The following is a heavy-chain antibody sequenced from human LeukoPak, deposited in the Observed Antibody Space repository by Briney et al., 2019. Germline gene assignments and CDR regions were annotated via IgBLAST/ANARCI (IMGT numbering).Heavy chain of an antibody. Sequence: GGSLRLSCAASGFTFSSYSMNWVRQAPGKGLEWVSSISSSSSYIYYADSVKGRFTISRDNAKNSLYLQMNSLRAEDTAVYYCARALPVDFWSGYYFYFDYWGQGTLVTVSS. J-gene: IGHJ4*02. CDR2: ISSSSSYI. D-gene: IGHD3-3*01. CDR3: ARALPVDFWSGYYFYFDY. CDR1: GFTFSSYS. V-gene: IGHV3-21*01.